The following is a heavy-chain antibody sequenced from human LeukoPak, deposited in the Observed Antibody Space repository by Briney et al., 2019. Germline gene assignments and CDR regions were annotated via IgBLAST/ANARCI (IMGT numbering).Heavy chain of an antibody. Sequence: ASVKVSCKASGYTFTSYGISWVRRAPGQGLEWMGWISAYNGNTNYAQKLQGRVTMTTDTSTSTAYMELRSLRSDDTAVYYCAREEGGSGWYPFDYWGQGTLVTVSS. CDR3: AREEGGSGWYPFDY. CDR1: GYTFTSYG. V-gene: IGHV1-18*01. D-gene: IGHD6-19*01. CDR2: ISAYNGNT. J-gene: IGHJ4*02.